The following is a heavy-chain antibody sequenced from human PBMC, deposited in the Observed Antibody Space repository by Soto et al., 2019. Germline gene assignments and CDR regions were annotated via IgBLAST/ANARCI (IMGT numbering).Heavy chain of an antibody. CDR3: ARGRLGYGSGSSFFDY. Sequence: QVQLQQWGAGLLKPSETLSLTCAVYGESFSDYFWTWIRQPPGSGLEWIAEINHSGSTYYNPSLESRVTISVDTSKNQFSLKLSSVTAADTAVYFCARGRLGYGSGSSFFDYWGQGSLVTVSS. CDR1: GESFSDYF. J-gene: IGHJ4*02. CDR2: INHSGST. D-gene: IGHD5-18*01. V-gene: IGHV4-34*01.